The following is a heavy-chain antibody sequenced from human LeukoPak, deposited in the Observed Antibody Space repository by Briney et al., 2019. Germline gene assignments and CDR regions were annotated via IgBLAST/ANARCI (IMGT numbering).Heavy chain of an antibody. CDR3: ARVLEATYYYDSSPLYFDY. J-gene: IGHJ4*02. CDR1: GYTLTELS. V-gene: IGHV1-24*01. Sequence: ASVKVSCKVSGYTLTELSMHWVRQAPGKGLEWMGGFDPEDGETIYAQKFQGRVTMTEDTSTHTAYMELRSLRSDDTAVYYCARVLEATYYYDSSPLYFDYWGQGTLVTVSS. D-gene: IGHD3-22*01. CDR2: FDPEDGET.